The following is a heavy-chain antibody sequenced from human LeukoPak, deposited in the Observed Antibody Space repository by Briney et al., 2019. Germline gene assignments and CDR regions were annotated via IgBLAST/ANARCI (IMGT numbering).Heavy chain of an antibody. Sequence: EGSLRLSCVGSGFTFSTYGMHWVRQTPGKGLEWVAFIRYDGSNKYYADSVKGRFTISRDNSKNTLYLQMNSLRAEDTALYYCAPRVVAIAAPFDYWGQGTLVTVSS. J-gene: IGHJ4*02. CDR1: GFTFSTYG. CDR2: IRYDGSNK. D-gene: IGHD2-21*01. CDR3: APRVVAIAAPFDY. V-gene: IGHV3-30*02.